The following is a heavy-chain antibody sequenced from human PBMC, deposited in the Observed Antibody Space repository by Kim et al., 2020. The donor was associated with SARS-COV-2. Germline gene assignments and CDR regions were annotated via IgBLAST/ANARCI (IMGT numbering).Heavy chain of an antibody. Sequence: GGSLRLSCAASGFAFSNYAMSWVRQAPGKGLEWVSTICGSGGSTYYADSVKGRFTISSDNTKYTLYLQMNSLRADDTAVYYCAKDRPGGVYWLGLFDYWGQGTLVTVSS. CDR2: ICGSGGST. V-gene: IGHV3-23*01. D-gene: IGHD2-8*02. CDR1: GFAFSNYA. J-gene: IGHJ4*02. CDR3: AKDRPGGVYWLGLFDY.